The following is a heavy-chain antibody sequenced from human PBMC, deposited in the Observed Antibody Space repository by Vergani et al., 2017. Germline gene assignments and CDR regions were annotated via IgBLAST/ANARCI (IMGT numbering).Heavy chain of an antibody. V-gene: IGHV1-2*02. D-gene: IGHD1-26*01. CDR3: ARIERELLSGKAFDI. CDR1: GYTITGYY. CDR2: INPNSGGT. J-gene: IGHJ3*02. Sequence: QVQLVQSGAEVKKPGASVKVTCKASGYTITGYYMHWVRQAPGQGLEWMGWINPNSGGTNYAQKFQGRVSMTRDTSISTAYMELSRLRSDDTAVYYCARIERELLSGKAFDIWGQGTMVTVSS.